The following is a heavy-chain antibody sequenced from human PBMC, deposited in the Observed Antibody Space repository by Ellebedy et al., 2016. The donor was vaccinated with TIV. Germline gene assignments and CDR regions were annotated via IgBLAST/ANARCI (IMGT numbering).Heavy chain of an antibody. CDR3: ATSVGGGYNSHYHYGTDV. J-gene: IGHJ6*02. V-gene: IGHV4-39*01. D-gene: IGHD5-24*01. CDR1: GGSISSSSYY. Sequence: GSLRLSCTVSGGSISSSSYYWGWIRQPPGTGLEWIGSIYYSGSTYYNPSLKSRVTISVDTSKNQFSLNLNSVTAADTAVYFCATSVGGGYNSHYHYGTDVWGQGTTVTVSS. CDR2: IYYSGST.